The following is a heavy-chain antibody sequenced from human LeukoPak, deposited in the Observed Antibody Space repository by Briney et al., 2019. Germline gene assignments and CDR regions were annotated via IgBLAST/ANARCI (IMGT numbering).Heavy chain of an antibody. V-gene: IGHV3-49*04. CDR2: IRSKAYGGTP. J-gene: IGHJ4*02. Sequence: GGSLRLSCAASGFTFSGYSMNWVRQAPGKGLEWVGFIRSKAYGGTPEYAASVEGRFTISRDDSKSIAYLQMNSLKTEDTAVYYCTRARGYSYGYIDYWGQGTLVTASS. CDR1: GFTFSGYS. D-gene: IGHD5-18*01. CDR3: TRARGYSYGYIDY.